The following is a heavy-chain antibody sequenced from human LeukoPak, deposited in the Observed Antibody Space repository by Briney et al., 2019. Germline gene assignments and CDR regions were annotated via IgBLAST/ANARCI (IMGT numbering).Heavy chain of an antibody. CDR1: RFQFNIYW. CDR3: AGGSGYRVFDP. Sequence: GGSLRLSCAASRFQFNIYWMSWVRQAPGKGLEWVAIIKQDASEKNYVDSVKGRFIISRDNAKNSLFLQMNNVRVEDTAVYYCAGGSGYRVFDPWGQGTLVTVSS. V-gene: IGHV3-7*01. J-gene: IGHJ5*02. D-gene: IGHD3-22*01. CDR2: IKQDASEK.